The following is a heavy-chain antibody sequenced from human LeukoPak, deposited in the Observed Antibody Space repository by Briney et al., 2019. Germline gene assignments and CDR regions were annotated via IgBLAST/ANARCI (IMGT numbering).Heavy chain of an antibody. D-gene: IGHD6-19*01. Sequence: ASVKVSCKASGYTFRDYFMFWVRQAPGQGLEWMGRINPNSGGTKYAQKFQGRVTMTRDTSISTAYMELSGLRSDDAAVFYCARGFSSGRFGFDICGPGTVGAVSS. CDR1: GYTFRDYF. CDR3: ARGFSSGRFGFDI. CDR2: INPNSGGT. J-gene: IGHJ3*02. V-gene: IGHV1-2*06.